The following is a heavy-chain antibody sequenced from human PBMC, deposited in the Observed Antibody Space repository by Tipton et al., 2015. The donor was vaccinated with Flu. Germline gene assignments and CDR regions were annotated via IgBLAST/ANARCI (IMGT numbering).Heavy chain of an antibody. CDR2: IYYSGST. CDR3: ARELNYGMDV. V-gene: IGHV4-59*01. J-gene: IGHJ6*02. CDR1: GGSISSYY. Sequence: TLSLTCTVSGGSISSYYWSWIRQPPGKGLEWIGYIYYSGSTNYNPSLKSRVTISVDTSKNQFYLKLSSVTAADTAVYYCARELNYGMDVWGQGTTVTVSS.